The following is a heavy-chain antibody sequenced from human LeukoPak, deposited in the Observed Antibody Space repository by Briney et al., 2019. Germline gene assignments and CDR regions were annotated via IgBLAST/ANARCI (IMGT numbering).Heavy chain of an antibody. D-gene: IGHD3-22*01. V-gene: IGHV3-23*01. CDR2: ISGGGGT. CDR1: GFTFSNFA. CDR3: AKTGDSGFRWIDC. Sequence: GGSLRLSCGASGFTFSNFAMRWVRQAPGKGLEWVSGISGGGGTCYADSVKGRFTISRDNSKNTVELHMNSLRAEDTAVYYCAKTGDSGFRWIDCWGQGTLVAVSS. J-gene: IGHJ4*02.